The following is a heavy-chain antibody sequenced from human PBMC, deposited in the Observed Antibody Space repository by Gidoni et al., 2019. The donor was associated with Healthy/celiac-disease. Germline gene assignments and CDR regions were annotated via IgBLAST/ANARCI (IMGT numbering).Heavy chain of an antibody. Sequence: QVQLQQWGAGLLKPSETLSLTCAVYGGSFSGYYWSWIRQPPGKGLEWIGEINHSGSTNYNPSLKSRVTISVDTSKNQFSLKLSSVTAADTAVYYCARGAPPAAGLYYYFDYWGQGTLVTVSS. CDR3: ARGAPPAAGLYYYFDY. V-gene: IGHV4-34*01. J-gene: IGHJ4*02. CDR1: GGSFSGYY. D-gene: IGHD6-13*01. CDR2: INHSGST.